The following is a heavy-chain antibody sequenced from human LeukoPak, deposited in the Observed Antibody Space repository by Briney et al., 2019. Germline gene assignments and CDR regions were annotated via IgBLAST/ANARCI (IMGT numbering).Heavy chain of an antibody. D-gene: IGHD1-26*01. CDR2: IIPIFGTA. CDR3: ASSSGSYYAGDYYYYMDV. V-gene: IGHV1-69*05. CDR1: GGTFSSYA. Sequence: GASVKVSCKASGGTFSSYAISWVRQAPGQGLEWMGRIIPIFGTANYAQKFQGRVTITTDESTSTAYMELSSLRSEDTAVYYCASSSGSYYAGDYYYYMDVWGKGTTVTVS. J-gene: IGHJ6*03.